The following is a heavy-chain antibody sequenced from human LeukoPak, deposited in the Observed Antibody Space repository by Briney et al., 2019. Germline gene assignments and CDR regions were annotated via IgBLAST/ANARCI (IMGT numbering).Heavy chain of an antibody. Sequence: GASVKVSCKASGYTFTSYYMHWVRQAPGQGLEWMGIINPSGGSTSYAQKLQGRVTMTTDTSTSTAYMELRSLRSDDTAVYYCARGGVSSGWYGSYFDYWGQGTLVTVSS. V-gene: IGHV1-46*01. CDR3: ARGGVSSGWYGSYFDY. J-gene: IGHJ4*02. D-gene: IGHD6-19*01. CDR1: GYTFTSYY. CDR2: INPSGGST.